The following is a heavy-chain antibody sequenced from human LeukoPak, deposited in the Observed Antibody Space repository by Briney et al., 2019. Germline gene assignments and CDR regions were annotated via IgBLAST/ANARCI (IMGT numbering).Heavy chain of an antibody. V-gene: IGHV3-23*01. CDR3: AKPLSSAAGQRRFYFDY. J-gene: IGHJ4*02. Sequence: MSWXRXXXGKGLEWVSAISGSGGSTYYADSVKGRFTISRDNSKNTLYLEMNSLRAEDTAVYYCAKPLSSAAGQRRFYFDYWGQGTLVTVSS. D-gene: IGHD6-13*01. CDR2: ISGSGGST.